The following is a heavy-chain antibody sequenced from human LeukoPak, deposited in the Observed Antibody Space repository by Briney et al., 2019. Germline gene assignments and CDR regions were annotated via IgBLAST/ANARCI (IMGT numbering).Heavy chain of an antibody. CDR1: GFTFTSHV. V-gene: IGHV3-64D*06. CDR2: ISMNVQTT. Sequence: GGSLRLSCSASGFTFTSHVMHWVRQAPGKGLQYVSGISMNVQTTYYAGSVKGRFTISRDRYKNTVYLQMNSLTAEDTAVYYCVREGLERRTNFDYWGQGTLVSVSS. CDR3: VREGLERRTNFDY. J-gene: IGHJ4*02. D-gene: IGHD1-1*01.